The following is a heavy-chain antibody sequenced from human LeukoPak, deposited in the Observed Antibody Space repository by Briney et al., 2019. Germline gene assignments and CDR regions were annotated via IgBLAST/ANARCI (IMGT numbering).Heavy chain of an antibody. Sequence: LSLTWTVSGRSIGRASYGWAWIRQRGGKGLEWIGRIYARGSTNSHPSPKSRATISAATSKNQSTLKPSSVTAPDTAVYYCARDHDSSGIYYYYAMDVWGQGTTVTVSS. CDR2: IYARGST. CDR1: GRSIGRASYG. J-gene: IGHJ6*02. CDR3: ARDHDSSGIYYYYAMDV. D-gene: IGHD3-22*01. V-gene: IGHV4-61*02.